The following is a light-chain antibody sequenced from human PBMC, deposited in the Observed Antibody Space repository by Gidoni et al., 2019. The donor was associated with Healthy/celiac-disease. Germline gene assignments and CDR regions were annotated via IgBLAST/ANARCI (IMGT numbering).Light chain of an antibody. J-gene: IGKJ5*01. Sequence: DIQMTQSPSTLSASVGDRDTITCRASQSISSWLAWYQQKPGKAPTLLFYKASSLESGVPSRFSGSGSGTAFTLTISSLQPDDFATSYCQQYNSYSSLTFGQGTRLEIK. CDR3: QQYNSYSSLT. CDR2: KAS. V-gene: IGKV1-5*03. CDR1: QSISSW.